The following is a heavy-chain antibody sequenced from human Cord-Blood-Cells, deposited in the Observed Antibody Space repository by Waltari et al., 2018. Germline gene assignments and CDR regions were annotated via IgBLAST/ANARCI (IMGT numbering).Heavy chain of an antibody. CDR1: GGTFSSYA. CDR3: ASGYSYGYSDYYYGMDV. V-gene: IGHV1-69*12. Sequence: QVQLVQSGAEVKKPGSSVKVSCKASGGTFSSYAISGVRQAPGQGLEWMGGIIPIFGTANYAQKFQGRVTITADESTSTAYMELSSLRSEDTAVYYCASGYSYGYSDYYYGMDVWGQGTTVTVSS. D-gene: IGHD5-18*01. CDR2: IIPIFGTA. J-gene: IGHJ6*02.